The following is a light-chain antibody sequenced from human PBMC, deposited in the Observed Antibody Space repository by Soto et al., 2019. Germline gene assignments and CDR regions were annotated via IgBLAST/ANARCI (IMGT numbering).Light chain of an antibody. Sequence: DVEMTQSPLSLPVTLGQPASISCRSSQSLVYTNGIAYLSWFQQRPGQSPRRLIYEVSKRDSGVPDRFSGSGSGSDFSLRISRVEDEDVGVYYCMQGTYWPVAFGGGTNVEIE. CDR1: QSLVYTNGIAY. V-gene: IGKV2-30*01. J-gene: IGKJ4*01. CDR3: MQGTYWPVA. CDR2: EVS.